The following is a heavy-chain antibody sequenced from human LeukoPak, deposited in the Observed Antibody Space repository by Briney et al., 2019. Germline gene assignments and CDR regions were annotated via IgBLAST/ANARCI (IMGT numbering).Heavy chain of an antibody. V-gene: IGHV4-59*08. J-gene: IGHJ4*02. CDR1: GGSISSYY. CDR2: IYYSGSA. Sequence: MSSETLSLTCTVSGGSISSYYWGWIRQPPGKGLEWIGYIYYSGSANYNPSLKSRVTISVDTSKNQFSLKLSSVTAADTAVYYCARQSQEYGSSRYYLDYWGQGTLVTVSS. D-gene: IGHD3-22*01. CDR3: ARQSQEYGSSRYYLDY.